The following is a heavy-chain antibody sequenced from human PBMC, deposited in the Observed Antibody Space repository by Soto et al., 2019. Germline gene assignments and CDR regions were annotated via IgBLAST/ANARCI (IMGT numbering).Heavy chain of an antibody. CDR3: ARHPSDFWFDP. CDR1: GGSISSSSSYY. D-gene: IGHD2-21*02. V-gene: IGHV4-39*01. J-gene: IGHJ5*02. Sequence: SETLSLTCSVSGGSISSSSSYYWGWIRQPPGKGLEWIGSIYYSGSTYYNPSLKSRVTVSVDTSKNQFSLKLSSVTAADTAVYYCARHPSDFWFDPWGQGTLVTVSS. CDR2: IYYSGST.